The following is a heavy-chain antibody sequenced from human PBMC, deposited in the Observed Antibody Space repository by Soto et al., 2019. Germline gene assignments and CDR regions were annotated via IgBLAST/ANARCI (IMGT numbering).Heavy chain of an antibody. J-gene: IGHJ6*03. CDR2: IFYSGST. V-gene: IGHV4-59*01. D-gene: IGHD6-19*01. CDR3: AREPGRSGWNYYMDV. Sequence: SETLSLTCTVSGGSISNYYWSWIRQPPGKGLEWIGFIFYSGSTKYNPSLNSRVTISVDTSKNQFSLNLRSVTAADTAVYYCAREPGRSGWNYYMDVWGKGTTVTVSS. CDR1: GGSISNYY.